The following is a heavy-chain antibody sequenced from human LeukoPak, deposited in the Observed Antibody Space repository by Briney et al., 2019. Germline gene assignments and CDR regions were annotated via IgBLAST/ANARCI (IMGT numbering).Heavy chain of an antibody. V-gene: IGHV4-34*01. Sequence: KPSETLSLTCGVYGGSFSGYYWSWIRQPPEKGLQWIGEINPSGSTNYNPSLKSRVTISVDTSKNQFSLKLSSVTAADTAVYYCAREGGYDSWPPFAYWGQGTLVTVSS. D-gene: IGHD5-12*01. CDR2: INPSGST. J-gene: IGHJ4*02. CDR1: GGSFSGYY. CDR3: AREGGYDSWPPFAY.